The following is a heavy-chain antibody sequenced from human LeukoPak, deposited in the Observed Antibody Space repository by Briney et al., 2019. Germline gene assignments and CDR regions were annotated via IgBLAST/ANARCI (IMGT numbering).Heavy chain of an antibody. J-gene: IGHJ4*02. D-gene: IGHD5-12*01. Sequence: GGSLRLSCAASGFTFSTYAMSWVRQSPGKGLEWVSAVRGSGSDTYYADSVKGRFTISRDNSKNTLYLQMNSLRAEDTAIYYCAKTSRGNSGYDSPFDYWGQGTLVTVSS. CDR3: AKTSRGNSGYDSPFDY. V-gene: IGHV3-23*01. CDR2: VRGSGSDT. CDR1: GFTFSTYA.